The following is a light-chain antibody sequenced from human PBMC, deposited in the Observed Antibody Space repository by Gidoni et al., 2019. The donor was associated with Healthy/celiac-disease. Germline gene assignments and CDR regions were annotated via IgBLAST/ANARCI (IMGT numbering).Light chain of an antibody. J-gene: IGKJ2*01. CDR2: DAS. CDR1: QIISSW. Sequence: DIEMTQSPSTLSASVGDRVPITCRASQIISSWLAWYQQKPGKAPKFLIYDASSLESGVPSRFSGSGSGTEFTLTISGLQPDDFATYYCQQYNSYSFGQGTKLEIK. CDR3: QQYNSYS. V-gene: IGKV1-5*01.